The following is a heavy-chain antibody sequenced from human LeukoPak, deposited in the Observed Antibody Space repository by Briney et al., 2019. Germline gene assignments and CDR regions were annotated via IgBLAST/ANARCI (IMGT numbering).Heavy chain of an antibody. CDR1: GFTFSFSTYG. J-gene: IGHJ4*02. CDR3: ATNIIVTGLIDY. CDR2: IWYDGSDK. D-gene: IGHD2-21*02. V-gene: IGHV3-33*03. Sequence: GRSLRLSCAASGFTFSFSTYGMHWVRQAPGKGLEWVAIIWYDGSDKHYVDSVKGRFTISRDNAKNSLFLQMNSLRAEDTAVYYCATNIIVTGLIDYWGQGTLVSVSS.